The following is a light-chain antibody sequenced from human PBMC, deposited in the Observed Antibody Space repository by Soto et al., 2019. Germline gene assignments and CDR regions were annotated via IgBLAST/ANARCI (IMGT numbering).Light chain of an antibody. Sequence: DIQMTQSPSTLSASVGDRVTITCRASQSISSWLAWYQQKPGKAPQLLIYAASSLQSGVPSRFSGSGSGTDFTLTISSLKYEDFATYYCQQSYSTPRTFRQGTKVDIK. CDR3: QQSYSTPRT. J-gene: IGKJ1*01. V-gene: IGKV1-39*01. CDR2: AAS. CDR1: QSISSW.